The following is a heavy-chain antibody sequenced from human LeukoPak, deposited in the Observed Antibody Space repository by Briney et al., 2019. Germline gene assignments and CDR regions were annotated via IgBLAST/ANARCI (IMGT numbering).Heavy chain of an antibody. V-gene: IGHV1-69*05. CDR3: ASGPVVSLWPYFDY. J-gene: IGHJ4*02. CDR2: IIPIFGTA. CDR1: GGTFSSYA. D-gene: IGHD4-23*01. Sequence: SVKVSCKDSGGTFSSYASSWVRQAPGQGLEWMGRIIPIFGTANYAQKFQGRVTITTDESTSKAYMELSSLRSEDTAVYYCASGPVVSLWPYFDYWGQGTLVTVSS.